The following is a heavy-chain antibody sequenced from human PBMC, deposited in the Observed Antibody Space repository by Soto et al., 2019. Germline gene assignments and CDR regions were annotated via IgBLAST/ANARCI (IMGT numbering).Heavy chain of an antibody. CDR2: IYYSGNT. D-gene: IGHD2-15*01. CDR3: ERHVGGYYYYMDV. Sequence: QLQLQESGPGLVKPSETLSLTCTVSGGSVSSGSYYWGWIRQPPGKGLEWIGSIYYSGNTYYNPSLKSRVTIAGDTSKNQFSLKRSSVTAADTAVYYCERHVGGYYYYMDVWGKGTTVTVSS. V-gene: IGHV4-39*01. CDR1: GGSVSSGSYY. J-gene: IGHJ6*03.